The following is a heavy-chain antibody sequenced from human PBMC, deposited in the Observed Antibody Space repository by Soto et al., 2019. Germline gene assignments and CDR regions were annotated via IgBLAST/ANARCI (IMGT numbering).Heavy chain of an antibody. CDR2: IYYTGNT. CDR1: GDCINSYY. J-gene: IGHJ5*02. V-gene: IGHV4-59*01. CDR3: ARSGNNWFDP. Sequence: QVQLQESGPGLVKPSETLSLTCSVSGDCINSYYWNWIRQPPGKGLEWIGYIYYTGNTNYNPSLKSRVIISLDMSKNQFSLSLISVTAADTAVYYCARSGNNWFDPWGQGTLVTVSS.